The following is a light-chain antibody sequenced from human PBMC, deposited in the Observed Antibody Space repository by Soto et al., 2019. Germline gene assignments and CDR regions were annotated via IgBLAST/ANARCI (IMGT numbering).Light chain of an antibody. V-gene: IGLV2-14*01. CDR2: DVS. J-gene: IGLJ1*01. Sequence: QSVLTQPASVSGSPGQSITISCTGTSSDVGGYNYVSWYQQHPGKAPKLMIYDVSNRPSGVSNRFSGSKSGNTASLTISGLQAEDEADYYCSSYTSSSTRLYVVGTGTKLTVL. CDR1: SSDVGGYNY. CDR3: SSYTSSSTRLYV.